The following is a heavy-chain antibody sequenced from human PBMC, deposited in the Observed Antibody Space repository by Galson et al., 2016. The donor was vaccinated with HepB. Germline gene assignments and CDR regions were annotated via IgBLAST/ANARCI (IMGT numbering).Heavy chain of an antibody. CDR1: GDSVSSNSAV. V-gene: IGHV6-1*01. D-gene: IGHD1-1*01. CDR3: ARAGRRQVGTGDWYDS. J-gene: IGHJ5*01. CDR2: TYYGSNWLS. Sequence: CAISGDSVSSNSAVWNWIRQSPSRGLEWLGRTYYGSNWLSDYAASVRSRITVNTDTPKNQFSLHLNSVTPHDTAVYYCARAGRRQVGTGDWYDSWGQGILVTVSS.